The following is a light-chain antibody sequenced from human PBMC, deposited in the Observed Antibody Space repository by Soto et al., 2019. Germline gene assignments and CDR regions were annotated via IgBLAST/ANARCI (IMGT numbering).Light chain of an antibody. CDR1: QSVLYSSNNENY. CDR2: WAS. CDR3: QQYYVTPVT. V-gene: IGKV4-1*01. J-gene: IGKJ2*01. Sequence: DIMMTQSPDSLAVSLGERATINCKSSQSVLYSSNNENYLAWYQQKPGQPPNLLISWASSRESGVPDRFSGSGSGTDFTLTISSLQAEDVAVYYCQQYYVTPVTFGQGTKLEIK.